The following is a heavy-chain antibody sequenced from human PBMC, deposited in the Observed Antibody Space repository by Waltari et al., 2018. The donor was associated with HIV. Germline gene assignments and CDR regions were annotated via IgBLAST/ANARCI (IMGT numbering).Heavy chain of an antibody. Sequence: QVQLVQSGSELKKPGASVKVSCKTSGSTFTNHSVNWVRQAPGQGLEWMGWINTKTGIPTYAQDFTGRFVFSLGTSVTTAYLQINNLKPEDTSLYFCARGKKQWPDYWGQGTLDTVSS. D-gene: IGHD6-19*01. CDR3: ARGKKQWPDY. V-gene: IGHV7-4-1*02. CDR1: GSTFTNHS. J-gene: IGHJ4*02. CDR2: INTKTGIP.